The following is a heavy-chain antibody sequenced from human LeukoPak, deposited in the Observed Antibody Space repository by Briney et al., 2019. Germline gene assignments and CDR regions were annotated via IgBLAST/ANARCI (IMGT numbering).Heavy chain of an antibody. J-gene: IGHJ6*02. D-gene: IGHD5-12*01. Sequence: GGSLRLSCAASGFTFSTYAMSWVRRAPGKGLEWVSTIGGSGGGTYFADSVKGRFNISRDNSKNTVYLHMNSLRDEDTAVYYCARGYAHAMDVWGQGTTVTVSS. CDR1: GFTFSTYA. CDR3: ARGYAHAMDV. V-gene: IGHV3-23*01. CDR2: IGGSGGGT.